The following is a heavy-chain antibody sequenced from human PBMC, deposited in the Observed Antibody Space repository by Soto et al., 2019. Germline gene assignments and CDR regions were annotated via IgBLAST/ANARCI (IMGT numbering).Heavy chain of an antibody. V-gene: IGHV4-39*01. CDR1: GGSISSSSYY. J-gene: IGHJ6*02. Sequence: PSETLSLTCTVSGGSISSSSYYWGWIRQPPGKGLEWIGSIYYSGSTYYNPSLKSRVTISVDTSKNQFSLKLSSVTAADTAVYYCARHGAGDYDILTGTSSRYYYYGMDVWGQGTTVTVSS. CDR2: IYYSGST. CDR3: ARHGAGDYDILTGTSSRYYYYGMDV. D-gene: IGHD3-9*01.